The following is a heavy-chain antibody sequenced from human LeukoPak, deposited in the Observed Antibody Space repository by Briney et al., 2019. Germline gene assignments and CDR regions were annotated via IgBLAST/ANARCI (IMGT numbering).Heavy chain of an antibody. CDR3: AKDLGIAAAGKVEGVY. V-gene: IGHV3-30*02. J-gene: IGHJ4*02. Sequence: QPGGSLRLSCAASGFTFSSYGMHWVRQAPGKGLEWVAFIRYDGSNKYYADSVKGRFTISRDNSKNTLYLQMNSLRAEDTAVYYCAKDLGIAAAGKVEGVYWGQGTLVTVSS. CDR1: GFTFSSYG. CDR2: IRYDGSNK. D-gene: IGHD6-13*01.